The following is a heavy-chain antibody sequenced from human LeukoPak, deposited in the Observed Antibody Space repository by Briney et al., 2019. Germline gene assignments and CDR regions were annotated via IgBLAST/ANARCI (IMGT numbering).Heavy chain of an antibody. J-gene: IGHJ6*03. Sequence: SVKVSCKASGGTFSSYAISWVRQAPGQGLEWMGGIIPIFGTANYAQKLQGRVTMTTDTSTSTAYMELRSLRSDDTAVYYCARGYCSSTSCHNTYYYMDVWGKGTTVTVSS. CDR3: ARGYCSSTSCHNTYYYMDV. V-gene: IGHV1-69*05. CDR2: IIPIFGTA. CDR1: GGTFSSYA. D-gene: IGHD2-2*02.